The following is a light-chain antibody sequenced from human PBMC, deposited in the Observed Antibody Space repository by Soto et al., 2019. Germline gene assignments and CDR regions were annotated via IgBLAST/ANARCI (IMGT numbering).Light chain of an antibody. V-gene: IGKV3-11*01. CDR2: DAS. J-gene: IGKJ4*01. CDR1: QSVSSY. CDR3: QQRSNWPPVT. Sequence: EIVLTQSPATLSLSPGERATLSCRASQSVSSYLAWYQQKPGQAPRLLIYDASNRATGIPARFSGSGSGTDFHPPIRSLEPEDFAIYYCQQRSNWPPVTFGGGTKVEIK.